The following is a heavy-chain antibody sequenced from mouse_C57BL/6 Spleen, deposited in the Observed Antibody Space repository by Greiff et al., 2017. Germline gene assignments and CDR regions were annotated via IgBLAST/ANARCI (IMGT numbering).Heavy chain of an antibody. CDR2: IYPRDGST. J-gene: IGHJ1*03. CDR3: ARDPYYYGSSWYFDV. V-gene: IGHV1-78*01. D-gene: IGHD1-1*01. CDR1: GYTFTDHT. Sequence: QVHVKQSDAELVKPGASVKISCKVSGYTFTDHTIHWMKQRPEQGLEWIGYIYPRDGSTKYNEKFKGKATLTADKSSSTAYMQLNSLTSEDAAVYFCARDPYYYGSSWYFDVWGTGTTVTVSS.